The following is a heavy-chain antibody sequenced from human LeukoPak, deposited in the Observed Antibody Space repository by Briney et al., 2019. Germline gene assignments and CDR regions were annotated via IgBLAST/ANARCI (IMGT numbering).Heavy chain of an antibody. Sequence: GESLKISCKGSGYSFSSYWIGWVRQVPGKGLEWMGRIDPSDSYTNYSPSFQGHVTISADKSISTAYLQWSSLKASDTAMYYCARRDRVVGSGSYSDWGQGTLVTVSS. CDR3: ARRDRVVGSGSYSD. D-gene: IGHD3-10*01. CDR2: IDPSDSYT. J-gene: IGHJ4*02. V-gene: IGHV5-10-1*01. CDR1: GYSFSSYW.